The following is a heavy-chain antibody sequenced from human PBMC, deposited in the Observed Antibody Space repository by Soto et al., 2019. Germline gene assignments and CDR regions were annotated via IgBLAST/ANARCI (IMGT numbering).Heavy chain of an antibody. CDR3: ARDQGAAAGRYYYGMDV. CDR1: GYTFTSYG. V-gene: IGHV1-18*01. D-gene: IGHD6-13*01. Sequence: ASVKVSCKASGYTFTSYGISWVRQAPGQGLEWMGWISAYNGNTNYAQKLQGRVTMTTDTSTSTAYMELRSLRSDDTAVYYCARDQGAAAGRYYYGMDVWGQGTTVTVSS. CDR2: ISAYNGNT. J-gene: IGHJ6*02.